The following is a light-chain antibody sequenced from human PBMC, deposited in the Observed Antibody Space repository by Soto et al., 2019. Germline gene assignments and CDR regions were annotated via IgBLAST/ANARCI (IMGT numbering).Light chain of an antibody. J-gene: IGKJ1*01. V-gene: IGKV4-1*01. CDR3: QQYHNTPLT. CDR1: ESVFYSFTNRNY. CDR2: WAS. Sequence: DIVMTQSPDSLAVSLGERATINCKSSESVFYSFTNRNYLAWYQLKPGQPPKLLISWASTRESGVPDRFSGSGSGTDFTLSISRLQAEDVAVYWCQQYHNTPLTFGQGTKVE.